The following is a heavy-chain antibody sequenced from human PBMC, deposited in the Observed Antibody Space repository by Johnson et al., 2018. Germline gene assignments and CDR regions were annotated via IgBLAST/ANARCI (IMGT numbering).Heavy chain of an antibody. J-gene: IGHJ6*02. CDR2: IYYSGST. CDR1: GGSISSYY. CDR3: AREKDGAYYDFWQDV. D-gene: IGHD3-3*01. Sequence: VQLQESGPGLVKPSETLSLTCTVSGGSISSYYWSWIRQRPGKGLEWIGYIYYSGSTNYNPSLKSRVTISVDTSKNQFSLKLSSVTAADMAVYYCAREKDGAYYDFWQDVWGQGTTVTVSS. V-gene: IGHV4-59*01.